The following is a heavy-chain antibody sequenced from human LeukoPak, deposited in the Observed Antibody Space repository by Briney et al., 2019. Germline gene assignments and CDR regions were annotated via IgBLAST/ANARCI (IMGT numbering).Heavy chain of an antibody. V-gene: IGHV4-31*02. D-gene: IGHD4-17*01. CDR2: IYYSGST. CDR3: AREPTYGDYVGDY. J-gene: IGHJ4*02. Sequence: YIYYSGSTYYNPSLKSRVTISVDTSKNQFSLKLSSVTAADTAVYYCAREPTYGDYVGDYWGQGTLVTVSS.